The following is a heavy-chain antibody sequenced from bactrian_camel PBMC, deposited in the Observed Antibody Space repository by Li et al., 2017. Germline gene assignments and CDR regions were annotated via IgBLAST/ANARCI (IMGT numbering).Heavy chain of an antibody. CDR1: GYASSNRYC. D-gene: IGHD7*01. CDR2: TTPTSTGT. Sequence: HVQLVESGGGSVQAGGSLRLSCTVSGYASSNRYCMGWFRQAPGKDREGVAATTPTSTGTDYADSVKGRFTISRDSAKKTVYLQMSSLKPEDTAVYYCVKGGPMGNASGDWSQGTQVTVS. J-gene: IGHJ4*01. CDR3: VKGGPMGNASGD. V-gene: IGHV3S1*01.